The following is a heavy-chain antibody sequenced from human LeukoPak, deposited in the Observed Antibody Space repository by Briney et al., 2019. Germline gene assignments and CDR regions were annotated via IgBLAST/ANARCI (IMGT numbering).Heavy chain of an antibody. Sequence: GGSLRLSCAASGFTFSSYAMHWVRQAPGKGLEYVSAISSNGGSTYYANSVKGRFTISRDNAKNTLYLQMNSLRAEDTAVYYCARVPLSGGNRYYYYYYMDVWGKGTTVTISS. J-gene: IGHJ6*03. CDR1: GFTFSSYA. CDR2: ISSNGGST. V-gene: IGHV3-64*01. D-gene: IGHD4-23*01. CDR3: ARVPLSGGNRYYYYYYMDV.